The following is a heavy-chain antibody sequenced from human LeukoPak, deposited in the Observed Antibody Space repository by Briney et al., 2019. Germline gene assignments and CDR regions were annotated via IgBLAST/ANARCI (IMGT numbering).Heavy chain of an antibody. J-gene: IGHJ4*02. D-gene: IGHD2-21*02. CDR2: IKEDGSEK. CDR1: GFTFSNYL. CDR3: ARVRVGGGDPEIGSY. V-gene: IGHV3-7*03. Sequence: GGSLRLSCAASGFTFSNYLMSWIRQATGKGLEWLGHIKEDGSEKNCVDSVKGRFTISRDNAKNSLYLQMNSLRVEDTAVYYCARVRVGGGDPEIGSYWGQGTLVTVSS.